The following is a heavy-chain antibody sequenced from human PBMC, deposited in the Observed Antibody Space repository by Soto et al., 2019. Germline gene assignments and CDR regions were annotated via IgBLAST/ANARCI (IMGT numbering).Heavy chain of an antibody. CDR3: ARDGXXXXNWIDP. CDR1: GDAIYIGGYY. Sequence: SETLSLTCTVSGDAIYIGGYYWTWIRQHPGKGLEWIGYIYHTGKTYYNPSLESRVTMSVDTSKNQFSLKLASVTAADTAVYYCARDGXXXXNWIDPWGXGTLVTVSS. V-gene: IGHV4-31*03. CDR2: IYHTGKT. J-gene: IGHJ5*02.